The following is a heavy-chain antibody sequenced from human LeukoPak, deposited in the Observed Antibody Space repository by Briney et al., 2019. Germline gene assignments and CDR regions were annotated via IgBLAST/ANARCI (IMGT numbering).Heavy chain of an antibody. J-gene: IGHJ5*02. CDR3: ARETDYYDSSGYYRANWFDP. V-gene: IGHV1-69*01. CDR1: GGTFSSYA. D-gene: IGHD3-22*01. Sequence: SVKVSCKASGGTFSSYAISWVRQAPGQGLEWMGGIIPIFSTANYAQKFQGRVTITADESTSTAYMELSSLRSEDTAVYYCARETDYYDSSGYYRANWFDPWGQGTLVTVSS. CDR2: IIPIFSTA.